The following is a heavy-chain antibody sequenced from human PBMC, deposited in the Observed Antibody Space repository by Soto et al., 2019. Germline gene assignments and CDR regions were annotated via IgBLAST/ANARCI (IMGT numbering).Heavy chain of an antibody. CDR1: GASVSTNSVA. J-gene: IGHJ6*01. D-gene: IGHD6-13*01. CDR3: PIDRAAAGTYYYGMDV. CDR2: TYYRSKWFN. Sequence: PSHTLSLTFAISGASVSTNSVAWNWIRQSPSRGLEWLGRTYYRSKWFNDYAASVKSRITINPDTSRNQFSLQLNSVTPEDTAAYYSPIDRAAAGTYYYGMDV. V-gene: IGHV6-1*01.